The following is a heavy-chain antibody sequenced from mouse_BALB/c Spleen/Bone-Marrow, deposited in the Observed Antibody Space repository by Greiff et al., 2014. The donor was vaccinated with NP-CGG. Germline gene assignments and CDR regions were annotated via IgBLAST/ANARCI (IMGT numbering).Heavy chain of an antibody. CDR1: GFNIKDTY. V-gene: IGHV14-3*02. CDR3: ARGHGYYVGYYFDN. J-gene: IGHJ2*01. Sequence: EVQLQQSGAEPVKPGASVKLSCTASGFNIKDTYMHWVKQRPEQGLEWIGRIDPANGKTKYDPKFQGEATITADTSSNTAYLQLSSLTSEDTAVYYCARGHGYYVGYYFDNWGQGTTLTVSS. D-gene: IGHD2-3*01. CDR2: IDPANGKT.